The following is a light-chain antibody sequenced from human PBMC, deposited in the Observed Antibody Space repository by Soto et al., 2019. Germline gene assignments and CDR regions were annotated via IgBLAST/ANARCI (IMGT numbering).Light chain of an antibody. CDR3: QEYNNWPLT. Sequence: IVITQSPATLSVPPGERATLSCRASQSVSSNLAWYQQKPGQAPRLLIYGASTRATGIPARFSASGSGTDFTLTIGDVQPEDFATYCCQEYNNWPLTFGGGTMVDIK. CDR2: GAS. J-gene: IGKJ4*01. V-gene: IGKV3-15*01. CDR1: QSVSSN.